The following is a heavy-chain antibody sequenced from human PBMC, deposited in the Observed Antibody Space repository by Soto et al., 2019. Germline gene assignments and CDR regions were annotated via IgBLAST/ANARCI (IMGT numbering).Heavy chain of an antibody. D-gene: IGHD2-2*01. V-gene: IGHV5-10-1*01. Sequence: HGESLKISCKGSGYSFTSYWISWVRQMPGKGLEWMGRIDPSDSYTNYSPSFQGHVTISADKSISTAYLQWSSLKASDTAIYYCARHGDHGTKFDPWGQGTLVTVSS. J-gene: IGHJ5*01. CDR3: ARHGDHGTKFDP. CDR2: IDPSDSYT. CDR1: GYSFTSYW.